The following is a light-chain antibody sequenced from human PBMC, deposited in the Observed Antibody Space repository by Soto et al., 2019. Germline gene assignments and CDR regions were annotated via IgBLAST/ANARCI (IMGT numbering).Light chain of an antibody. Sequence: DIQMTQSPSSLSASVGDRVTITCRASQSISNYLNWYQQRPGKAPKLLISVASNLQSGVPSRFSGSGSGTEFTLTISSLQPEEFATYYCQKYNSAPWTFGQGTKVEIK. V-gene: IGKV1-39*01. J-gene: IGKJ1*01. CDR3: QKYNSAPWT. CDR2: VAS. CDR1: QSISNY.